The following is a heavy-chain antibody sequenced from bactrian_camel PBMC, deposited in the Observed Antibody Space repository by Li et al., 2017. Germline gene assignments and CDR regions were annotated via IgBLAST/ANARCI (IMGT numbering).Heavy chain of an antibody. J-gene: IGHJ6*01. CDR2: IDSDRTT. CDR1: GYTLPMN. V-gene: IGHV3S55*01. CDR3: AADPGIIKVGTATRLRDGSFAY. Sequence: HVQLVESGGGSVQAGGSLRISCVASGYTLPMNMGWFRRLPGQEREGVAAIDSDRTTRYADSVKGRFTISKENAKNTLYLQMNSLKPEDTAVYYCAADPGIIKVGTATRLRDGSFAYWGQGTQVTVS. D-gene: IGHD2*01.